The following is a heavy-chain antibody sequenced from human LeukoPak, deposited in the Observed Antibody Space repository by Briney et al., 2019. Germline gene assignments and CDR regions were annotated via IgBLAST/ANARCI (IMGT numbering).Heavy chain of an antibody. V-gene: IGHV4-59*02. J-gene: IGHJ4*02. CDR2: FYYSGNT. CDR1: GGSVSTYY. CDR3: ARGLSIAVADTKPYYFDY. Sequence: SETLSLTCTVSGGSVSTYYWNWVRQPPGKGLEWIGFFYYSGNTNYNPSLKSRVTISVDTSKNQFSLRLDSVTAADTAVYYCARGLSIAVADTKPYYFDYWGQGTLDTVSS. D-gene: IGHD6-19*01.